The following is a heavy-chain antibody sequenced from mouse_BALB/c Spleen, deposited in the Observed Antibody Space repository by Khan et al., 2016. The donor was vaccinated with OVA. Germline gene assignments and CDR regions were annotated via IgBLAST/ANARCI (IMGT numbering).Heavy chain of an antibody. V-gene: IGHV5-6*01. CDR1: GFSFSSFG. CDR2: ISSGGSYT. J-gene: IGHJ2*01. CDR3: ARQYSNSFFDY. Sequence: EVELVESGGDLVKPGGSLKLSCAASGFSFSSFGMSWIRQTPDKRLEWVATISSGGSYTYYPDIVKGRFIISRDNAKNTLYLQMSSLKSESTAMYYCARQYSNSFFDYWGQGTTLTVSS. D-gene: IGHD2-5*01.